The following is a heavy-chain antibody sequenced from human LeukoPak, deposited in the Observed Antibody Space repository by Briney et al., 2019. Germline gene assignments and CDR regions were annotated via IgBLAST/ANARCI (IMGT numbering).Heavy chain of an antibody. CDR3: ARDGRAQQFDP. D-gene: IGHD6-13*01. J-gene: IGHJ5*02. CDR1: GFAFSSYG. V-gene: IGHV3-23*01. Sequence: GGSLRLSCAASGFAFSSYGMSWVRQAPGKGLEWVSAISGSGGSTYYADSVKGRFTISRDNSKKRLYLQMNSLRAEDTAVYYCARDGRAQQFDPWGQGTLVTVSS. CDR2: ISGSGGST.